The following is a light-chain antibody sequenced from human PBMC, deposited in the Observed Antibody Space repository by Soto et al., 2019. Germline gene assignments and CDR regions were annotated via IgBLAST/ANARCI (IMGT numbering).Light chain of an antibody. CDR2: TAS. Sequence: DIQLTQSPSFLSASVGDRVTFTCRASRGIRTFSAWYQQRPGEAPKLLIHTASTLQSGVPSRFSGSGSGTEFTLTISSVQPEDSATYYCPQLISYPITFGQGTRLEI. CDR1: RGIRTF. J-gene: IGKJ5*01. CDR3: PQLISYPIT. V-gene: IGKV1-9*01.